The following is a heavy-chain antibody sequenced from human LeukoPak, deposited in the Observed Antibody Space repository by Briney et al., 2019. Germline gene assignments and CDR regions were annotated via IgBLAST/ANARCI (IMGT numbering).Heavy chain of an antibody. Sequence: GGSLRLSCAASGFTVSSNYMSSVRQAPGKGLEWVSVIYSGGTTFKAGSVNGRFTISRDTSKNTVYLQMNSLRAEDTAIYYCARQRQWNDGFDIWGQGAVVTVSS. CDR2: IYSGGTT. CDR1: GFTVSSNY. CDR3: ARQRQWNDGFDI. J-gene: IGHJ3*02. V-gene: IGHV3-53*01. D-gene: IGHD6-19*01.